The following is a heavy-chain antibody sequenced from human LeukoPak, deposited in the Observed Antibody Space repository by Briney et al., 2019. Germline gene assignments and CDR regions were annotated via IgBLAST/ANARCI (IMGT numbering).Heavy chain of an antibody. CDR3: ARDYGSGSYFYNYYGMDV. CDR1: GFTFSSYW. D-gene: IGHD3-10*01. CDR2: IRQDGSEK. J-gene: IGHJ6*02. V-gene: IGHV3-7*01. Sequence: GGSLRLSCAASGFTFSSYWMSWVRQAPGKGLEWVANIRQDGSEKYYVDSVKGRFTISRDNAKNSLYLQMNSLRAEDTAVYYCARDYGSGSYFYNYYGMDVWGQGTTVTVSS.